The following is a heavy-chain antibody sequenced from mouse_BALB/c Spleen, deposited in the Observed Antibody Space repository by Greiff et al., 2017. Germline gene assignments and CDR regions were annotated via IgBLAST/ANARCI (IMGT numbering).Heavy chain of an antibody. J-gene: IGHJ2*01. CDR2: IYPGDGDT. D-gene: IGHD2-4*01. CDR1: GYTFTSYW. V-gene: IGHV1-87*01. CDR3: ANYDYGGPFDY. Sequence: VQLQQSGAELARPGASVKLSCKASGYTFTSYWMQWVKQRPGQGLEWIGAIYPGDGDTRYTQKFKGKATLTADKSSSTAYMQLSSLASEDSAVYYCANYDYGGPFDYWGQGTTLTVSS.